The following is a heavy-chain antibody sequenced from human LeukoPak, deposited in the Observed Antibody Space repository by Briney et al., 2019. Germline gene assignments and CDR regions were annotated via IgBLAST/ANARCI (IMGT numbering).Heavy chain of an antibody. CDR2: ISTYNYNT. CDR3: ARQVDTSMALPDY. CDR1: DYTFTSYG. J-gene: IGHJ4*02. Sequence: ASVKVSCKTSDYTFTSYGVSWVRQAPGQRLEWMGWISTYNYNTNYAQKFRGRVTLTKDTSTSTVYMELRSLRFDDTAIYYCARQVDTSMALPDYWGQGTLVTVSS. D-gene: IGHD5-18*01. V-gene: IGHV1-18*01.